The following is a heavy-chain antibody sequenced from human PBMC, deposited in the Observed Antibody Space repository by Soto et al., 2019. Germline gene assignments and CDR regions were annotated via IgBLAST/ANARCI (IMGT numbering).Heavy chain of an antibody. Sequence: ASVKVSCKASGYTFISHDISWVRQATGQGLEWMGWMNPISGNTGYGQKLQGRVTMTSNTSTSTAYMELSSLRSDDTAVYFCARGRYAIRGAFIIGELDPWGQRTLVTVSS. CDR3: ARGRYAIRGAFIIGELDP. J-gene: IGHJ5*02. D-gene: IGHD3-10*01. CDR2: MNPISGNT. CDR1: GYTFISHD. V-gene: IGHV1-8*01.